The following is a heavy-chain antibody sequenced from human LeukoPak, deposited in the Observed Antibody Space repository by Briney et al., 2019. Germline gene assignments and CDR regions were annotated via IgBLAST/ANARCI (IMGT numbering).Heavy chain of an antibody. V-gene: IGHV4-34*01. D-gene: IGHD6-19*01. Sequence: PSETLSLTCAVYGGSFSGYYWSWIRQPPGKGLEWIGEINHSGSTNYNPSLKSRVTISVDTSKNQFSLKLSSVTAADTAVYYCAREIKKDQWLVNMGYYYYYG. CDR1: GGSFSGYY. CDR3: AREIKKDQWLVNMGYYYYYG. J-gene: IGHJ6*01. CDR2: INHSGST.